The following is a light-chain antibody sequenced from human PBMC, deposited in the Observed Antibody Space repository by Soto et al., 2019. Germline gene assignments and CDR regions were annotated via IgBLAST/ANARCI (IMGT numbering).Light chain of an antibody. CDR1: QSVSSN. CDR3: QQRSNWPLT. Sequence: EIEMTQSPATLSVSPGERATLSCRASQSVSSNLAWYQQKPGQAPRLLIYGASTRATGIPARFSGSGSGTDFTLTISSLEPEDFAVYYCQQRSNWPLTFGGGTKVDIK. V-gene: IGKV3-11*01. CDR2: GAS. J-gene: IGKJ4*01.